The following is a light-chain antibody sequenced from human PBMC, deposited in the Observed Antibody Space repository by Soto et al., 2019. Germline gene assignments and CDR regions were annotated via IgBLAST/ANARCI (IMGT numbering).Light chain of an antibody. CDR3: SSYTSSSTLV. Sequence: QSALTQPASVSGSPGQSITISCTGTSSDVGGYEYVSWYQQHPGKAPKVMIYEVSNRPSGVSNRFSGSKSGNTASLTISGLQAEDEADYYCSSYTSSSTLVFGGGTQLTVL. CDR2: EVS. V-gene: IGLV2-14*01. J-gene: IGLJ2*01. CDR1: SSDVGGYEY.